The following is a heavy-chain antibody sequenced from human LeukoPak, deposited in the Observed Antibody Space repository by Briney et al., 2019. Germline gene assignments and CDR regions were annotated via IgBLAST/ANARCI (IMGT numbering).Heavy chain of an antibody. CDR2: INPNNGGT. CDR3: AARRWGDGY. J-gene: IGHJ4*02. D-gene: IGHD4-23*01. V-gene: IGHV1-2*02. Sequence: ASVKVSCKASGYTFTGYYTHWVRHAPGQGLEWMGWINPNNGGTNYAQKFQGRVTMTRDTSISTAYMELSALRSDDPTVYYCAARRWGDGYWGARTLVTVSS. CDR1: GYTFTGYY.